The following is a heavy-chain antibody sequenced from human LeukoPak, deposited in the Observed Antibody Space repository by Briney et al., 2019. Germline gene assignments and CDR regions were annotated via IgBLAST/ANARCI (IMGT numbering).Heavy chain of an antibody. Sequence: PGGSLRLSCAASGFSFSSYGFHWVRQAPGKGLEWAGLIWFDDSKKYYTDSVKGRFTISRDNSKNTLYLQMNSLRADDTAVYYCTRDPAVAGYYFDYWGQGTLVTVSS. V-gene: IGHV3-33*01. J-gene: IGHJ4*02. D-gene: IGHD6-19*01. CDR3: TRDPAVAGYYFDY. CDR1: GFSFSSYG. CDR2: IWFDDSKK.